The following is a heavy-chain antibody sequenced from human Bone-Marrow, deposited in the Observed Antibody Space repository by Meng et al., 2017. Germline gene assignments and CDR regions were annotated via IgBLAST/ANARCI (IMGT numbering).Heavy chain of an antibody. CDR3: ASLYGVVGASWFDP. D-gene: IGHD1-26*01. CDR2: IYYSGST. V-gene: IGHV4-31*03. J-gene: IGHJ5*02. CDR1: GGSISSGGYY. Sequence: QGQLQELGPGLVKPSPTLSLTCTVSGGSISSGGYYWNWIRQHPGKGLEWIGYIYYSGSTYYNPSLKSRITISVDTSKNHFSLKLSSVTAADTAVYYCASLYGVVGASWFDPWGQGTLVTVSS.